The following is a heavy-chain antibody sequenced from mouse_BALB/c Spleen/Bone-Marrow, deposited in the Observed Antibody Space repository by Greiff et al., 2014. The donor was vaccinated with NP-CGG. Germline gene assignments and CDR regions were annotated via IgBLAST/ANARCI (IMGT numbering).Heavy chain of an antibody. CDR1: GYTFTSYW. J-gene: IGHJ4*01. CDR3: ASPRGNRVYYAMDY. Sequence: QVQLQQSGAELAKPGASVKMSCKASGYTFTSYWMHWVKQRPGQGLEWIGYINPSTGYTEYNQKFKDKATLTADKSSSTAYMQLSSLTSEDSAVYYCASPRGNRVYYAMDYWGQGPSVPVP. V-gene: IGHV1-7*01. CDR2: INPSTGYT.